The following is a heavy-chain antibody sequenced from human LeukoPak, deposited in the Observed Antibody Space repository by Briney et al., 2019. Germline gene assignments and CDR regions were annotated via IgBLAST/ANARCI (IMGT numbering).Heavy chain of an antibody. CDR3: AGGERKNCSSTSCYMVDY. CDR1: GYTFTSYY. CDR2: INPSGGST. Sequence: ASVKVSCKASGYTFTSYYMHWVRQAPGQGLEWMGIINPSGGSTSYAQKFQGRVTMTRDTSTSTVYMELSSLRSEDTAVYYCAGGERKNCSSTSCYMVDYWGQGTLVTVSS. J-gene: IGHJ4*02. D-gene: IGHD2-2*02. V-gene: IGHV1-46*01.